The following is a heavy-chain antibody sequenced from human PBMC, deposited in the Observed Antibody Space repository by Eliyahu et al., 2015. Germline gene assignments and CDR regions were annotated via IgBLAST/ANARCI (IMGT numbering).Heavy chain of an antibody. CDR3: ARRYQWNYEK. D-gene: IGHD1-7*01. Sequence: QVQLQESGPGLVKPSETLSLTCTVSGGSMRNFXWSWIRQPPGKGLEWIGYIYGGSTDYNPSLESRLTISLDTSKNQISLKLTSVTAADTAVYYCARRYQWNYEKWGQGTLVTVSS. CDR2: IYGGST. J-gene: IGHJ4*02. CDR1: GGSMRNFX. V-gene: IGHV4-59*01.